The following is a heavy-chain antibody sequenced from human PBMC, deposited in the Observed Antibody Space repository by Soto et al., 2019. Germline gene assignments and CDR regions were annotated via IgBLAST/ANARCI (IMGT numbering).Heavy chain of an antibody. CDR1: GFTFNNYA. V-gene: IGHV3-23*01. J-gene: IGHJ4*02. CDR2: ITGSGSDT. D-gene: IGHD3-10*01. CDR3: AKLGSTSWSPHYYFDF. Sequence: GGSLRLSCAASGFTFNNYAMGWVRQAPGKGLEWVSAITGSGSDTYYVDSVKGRFTISRDNSKNTLYLQMNSLRIEDTAVFYCAKLGSTSWSPHYYFDFWGQGTLVTVSS.